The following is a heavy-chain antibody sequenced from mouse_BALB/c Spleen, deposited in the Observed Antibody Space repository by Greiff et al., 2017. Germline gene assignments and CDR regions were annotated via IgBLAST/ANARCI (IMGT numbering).Heavy chain of an antibody. CDR1: GFTFSSYA. CDR3: AREGYGNSLFAY. D-gene: IGHD2-1*01. V-gene: IGHV5-6-5*01. CDR2: ISSGGST. J-gene: IGHJ3*01. Sequence: DVKLVESGGGLVKPGGSLKLSCAASGFTFSSYAMSWVRQTPEKRLEWVASISSGGSTYYPDSVKGRFTISRDNAKNTLYLQMSSLKSEDTAMYYCAREGYGNSLFAYWGQGTLVTVSA.